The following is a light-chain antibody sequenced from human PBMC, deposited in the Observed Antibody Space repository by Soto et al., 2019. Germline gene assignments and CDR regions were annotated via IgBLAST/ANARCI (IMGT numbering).Light chain of an antibody. CDR3: QHYNSYSEA. J-gene: IGKJ1*01. Sequence: DIHMTESPSTLSGSVGDRVTITCMASQTISSWLAWYQQKQGKAPKLLIYKASTLKSGVPSRFSGSGYGTEFNLTISSLQTDDFATYYCQHYNSYSEAFGQGTKVDIK. CDR2: KAS. V-gene: IGKV1-5*03. CDR1: QTISSW.